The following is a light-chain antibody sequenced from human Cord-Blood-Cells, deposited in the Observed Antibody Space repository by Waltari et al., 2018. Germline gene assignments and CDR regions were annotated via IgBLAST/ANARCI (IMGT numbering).Light chain of an antibody. J-gene: IGLJ1*01. Sequence: QSVLTPPPSVSGAPGQRVTISCTGRSSNIGAGYDVHWYQPLPVTAPKILIYGNSNRPSGVPDRFSGSKSGTSASLAITGLQAEDEADYYCQSYDSSLSGYVFGTGTKVTVL. CDR1: SSNIGAGYD. CDR3: QSYDSSLSGYV. V-gene: IGLV1-40*01. CDR2: GNS.